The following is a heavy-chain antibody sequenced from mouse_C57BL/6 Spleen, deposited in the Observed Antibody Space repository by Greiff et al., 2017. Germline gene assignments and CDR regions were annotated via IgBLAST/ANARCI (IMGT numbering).Heavy chain of an antibody. CDR3: SSSACYGSSYPYWSIDV. V-gene: IGHV1-15*01. CDR1: GYTFTDYG. Sequence: VQLQQPGAELVRPGASVTLSCKASGYTFTDYGMHWVKQTPVHGLEWIGAIDPETGCTAYNQKFKGKAILTADKSSSTAYMELRILTSVDSAVYSVSSSACYGSSYPYWSIDVWGTGTTVTVSS. D-gene: IGHD1-1*01. CDR2: IDPETGCT. J-gene: IGHJ1*03.